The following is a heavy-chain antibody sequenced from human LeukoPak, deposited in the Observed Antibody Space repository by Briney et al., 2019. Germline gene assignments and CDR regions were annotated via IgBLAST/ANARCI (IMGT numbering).Heavy chain of an antibody. Sequence: PSETLSLTCTVSGGSISSSSYYWGWIRQPPGKGLEWIGSIYYGGSTYYNPSLKSRVTISVDTSKNQFSLKLSSVTAADTAVYYCARYHQGFDDYWGQGTQVTVSS. CDR3: ARYHQGFDDY. CDR1: GGSISSSSYY. CDR2: IYYGGST. D-gene: IGHD3-9*01. J-gene: IGHJ4*02. V-gene: IGHV4-39*07.